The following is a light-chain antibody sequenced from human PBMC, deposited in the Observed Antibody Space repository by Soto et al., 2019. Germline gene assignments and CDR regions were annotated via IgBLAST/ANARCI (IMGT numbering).Light chain of an antibody. CDR3: SSFTSTSTLI. CDR1: SSDVGGYNF. V-gene: IGLV2-14*03. CDR2: DVT. J-gene: IGLJ2*01. Sequence: QSVLTQPASVSGSPGQSITISCTGTSSDVGGYNFVSWYQHHPGKAPKLIIYDVTNRPSGVSNRFSGSKSGDTASLTISGLHAEDAADYYCSSFTSTSTLIFGGGTKLTVL.